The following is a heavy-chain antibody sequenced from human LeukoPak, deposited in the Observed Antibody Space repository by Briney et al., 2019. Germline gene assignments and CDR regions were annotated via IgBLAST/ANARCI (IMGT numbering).Heavy chain of an antibody. CDR3: ARHRYSSSWYFLEYFQH. J-gene: IGHJ1*01. D-gene: IGHD6-13*01. CDR2: ISGDGGST. V-gene: IGHV3-43*02. CDR1: GFTFDDYA. Sequence: PGGSLRLSCAASGFTFDDYAMHWVRQAPGKGLEWVSLISGDGGSTYYADSVKGRFTISRDNAKNSLYLQMNSLRAEDTAVYYCARHRYSSSWYFLEYFQHWGQGTLVTVSS.